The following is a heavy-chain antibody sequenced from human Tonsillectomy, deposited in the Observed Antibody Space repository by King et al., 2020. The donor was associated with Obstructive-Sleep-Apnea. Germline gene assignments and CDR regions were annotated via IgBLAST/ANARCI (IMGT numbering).Heavy chain of an antibody. D-gene: IGHD6-19*01. CDR1: GFTFSTYV. J-gene: IGHJ4*02. V-gene: IGHV3-30*04. Sequence: VQLVESGGGVVQPGRSLRLSCAVSGFTFSTYVMHWVRQAPGKGLEWVALISYDGSNKYCADSVKGRFTISRDNSKNTLYLQMNSLRAEDTAVYHCARQWLEDTFDYWGQGTPVTVSS. CDR3: ARQWLEDTFDY. CDR2: ISYDGSNK.